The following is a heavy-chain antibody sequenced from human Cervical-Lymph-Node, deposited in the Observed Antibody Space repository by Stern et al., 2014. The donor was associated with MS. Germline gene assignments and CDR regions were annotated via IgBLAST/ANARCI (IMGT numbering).Heavy chain of an antibody. CDR1: GFTFSYHA. D-gene: IGHD4-17*01. J-gene: IGHJ4*02. CDR2: ISYDGSDK. Sequence: VQLVESGGGVVQPGRSLRLSCAASGFTFSYHAMHWVRQAPGKGLEWVALISYDGSDKNDADSVKGRFTISRDNSRNTLYLQMNSLRVDDMAVYYCARGGAVTTSDYYLDYWGQGILVTVSS. CDR3: ARGGAVTTSDYYLDY. V-gene: IGHV3-30*01.